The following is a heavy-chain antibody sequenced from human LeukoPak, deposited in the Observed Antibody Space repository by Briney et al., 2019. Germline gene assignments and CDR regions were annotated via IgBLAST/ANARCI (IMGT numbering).Heavy chain of an antibody. CDR2: ISGSNGNT. V-gene: IGHV1-18*03. CDR3: ARSGALYCSGGSCYSEGNYWFDP. Sequence: GASVKVSCKASGYTFTSYGISWVRQAPGQGLEWMGWISGSNGNTKYSQEFQGRVTITRDTSASTAYMELSSLRSEDMAVYYCARSGALYCSGGSCYSEGNYWFDPWGQGTLVTVSS. J-gene: IGHJ5*02. D-gene: IGHD2-15*01. CDR1: GYTFTSYG.